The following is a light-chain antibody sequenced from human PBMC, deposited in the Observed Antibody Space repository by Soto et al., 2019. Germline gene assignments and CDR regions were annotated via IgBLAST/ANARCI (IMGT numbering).Light chain of an antibody. Sequence: AIQMTQSPPSLSASVGGRVIITCRASQDIRADVGWLQQRPGHAPNLLIYAASTLHTGVPSTFTGSGSGTDFTLTINDLQPDDVATYFFLQDYDFPCTFGQGTKVDIK. J-gene: IGKJ2*02. CDR2: AAS. V-gene: IGKV1-6*01. CDR3: LQDYDFPCT. CDR1: QDIRAD.